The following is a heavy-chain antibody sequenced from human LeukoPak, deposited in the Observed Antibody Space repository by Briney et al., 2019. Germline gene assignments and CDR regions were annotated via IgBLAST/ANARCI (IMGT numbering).Heavy chain of an antibody. CDR3: AKAPSITMIVVVSPFDY. CDR2: ISGSGGST. D-gene: IGHD3-22*01. CDR1: GFTFSSYA. J-gene: IGHJ4*02. V-gene: IGHV3-23*01. Sequence: GSLRLSCAASGFTFSSYAMSWVRQAPGKGLEWVSAISGSGGSTYYADSVKGRFTISRDNSKNTLYLQMNSLRAEDTAVYYCAKAPSITMIVVVSPFDYWGQGTLVTVSS.